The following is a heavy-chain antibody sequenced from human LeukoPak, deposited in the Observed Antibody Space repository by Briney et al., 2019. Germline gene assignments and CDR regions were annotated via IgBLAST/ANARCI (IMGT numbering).Heavy chain of an antibody. Sequence: SETLSLACTVSGGSISSYYWSWIRQPAGKGLEWIGRIYTSGSTNYNPSLKSRVTMSVDTSKNQFSLKLSSVTAADTAVYYCARDRYDSSGWTLSTYYMDVWGKGTTVTVSS. CDR3: ARDRYDSSGWTLSTYYMDV. CDR1: GGSISSYY. V-gene: IGHV4-4*07. D-gene: IGHD3-22*01. J-gene: IGHJ6*03. CDR2: IYTSGST.